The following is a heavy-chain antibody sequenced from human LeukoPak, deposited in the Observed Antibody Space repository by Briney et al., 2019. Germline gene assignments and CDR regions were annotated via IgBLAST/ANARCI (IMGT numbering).Heavy chain of an antibody. CDR2: IYYSGST. CDR3: ARVLWFGEISWFDP. Sequence: SETLSLTCTVSGGSISSYYWSWIRQPPGKGLEWIGYIYYSGSTNYNPSLKSRVTISVDTSKNQFSLKLSSVTAADTAVYYCARVLWFGEISWFDPWGQGTLVTVSS. CDR1: GGSISSYY. J-gene: IGHJ5*02. D-gene: IGHD3-10*01. V-gene: IGHV4-59*01.